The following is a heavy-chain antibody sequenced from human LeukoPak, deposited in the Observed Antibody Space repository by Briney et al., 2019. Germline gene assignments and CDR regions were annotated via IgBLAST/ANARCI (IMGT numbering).Heavy chain of an antibody. J-gene: IGHJ4*02. CDR1: GFAFSNYV. D-gene: IGHD3-3*01. CDR2: ISGSGDGT. V-gene: IGHV3-23*01. Sequence: GGSLRLSCAASGFAFSNYVISWVRQAPGKGLEWVSSISGSGDGTYYADSVKGRFTISRDNSKNTLYLQMNSLRAEDTAVYYCAKLDFPYYDFWSGYYESPDYWGQGTLVTVSS. CDR3: AKLDFPYYDFWSGYYESPDY.